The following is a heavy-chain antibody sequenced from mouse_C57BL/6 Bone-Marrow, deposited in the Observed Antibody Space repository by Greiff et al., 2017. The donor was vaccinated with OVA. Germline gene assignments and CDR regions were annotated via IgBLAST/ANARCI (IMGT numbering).Heavy chain of an antibody. V-gene: IGHV1-55*01. CDR3: ARSRDYYGSSYWYFDV. CDR1: GYTFTSYW. J-gene: IGHJ1*03. Sequence: QVQLQQPGAELVKPGASVKMSCKASGYTFTSYWITWVKQRPGQGLEWIGDIYPGSGSTNYNEKFKSKATLTVDTSASTAYMQLISLTSDDSAVYYCARSRDYYGSSYWYFDVWGTGTTVTVSS. CDR2: IYPGSGST. D-gene: IGHD1-1*01.